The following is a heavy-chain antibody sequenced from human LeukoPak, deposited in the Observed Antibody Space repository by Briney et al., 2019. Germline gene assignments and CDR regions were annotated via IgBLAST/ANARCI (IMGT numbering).Heavy chain of an antibody. CDR1: GGSISSSTYC. D-gene: IGHD6-6*01. J-gene: IGHJ1*01. V-gene: IGHV4-39*01. CDR3: ARGGAARLHFQN. Sequence: SETLSLTCTVSGGSISSSTYCWSWVRQPPGKGLEWIGCMYHSGNTYYSSSLKGRVTISLDTPKNQFSLRLNSVTASDTAVYYCARGGAARLHFQNWGQGTLVTVSS. CDR2: MYHSGNT.